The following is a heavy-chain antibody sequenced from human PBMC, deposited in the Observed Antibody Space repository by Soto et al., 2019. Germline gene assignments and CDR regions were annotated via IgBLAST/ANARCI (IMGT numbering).Heavy chain of an antibody. D-gene: IGHD2-2*01. CDR1: GGSISSGDYY. CDR2: IYYSGST. CDR3: ARAPVEVVPSNNYYYYYGMDV. J-gene: IGHJ6*02. Sequence: SETLSLTCTVSGGSISSGDYYWSWIRQPPGKGLEWIGYIYYSGSTYYNPSLKSRVTISVDTSKNQFSLKLSSVTAADTAVYYCARAPVEVVPSNNYYYYYGMDVWGQGTTVTVSS. V-gene: IGHV4-30-4*01.